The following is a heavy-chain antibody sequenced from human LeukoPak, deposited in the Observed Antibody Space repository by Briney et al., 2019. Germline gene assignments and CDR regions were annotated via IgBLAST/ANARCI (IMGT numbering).Heavy chain of an antibody. CDR2: IYYSGST. CDR1: GGSISSYY. Sequence: PSETLSLTCTVSGGSISSYYWNWVRQPPGKGLEWIGGIYYSGSTYYNPSLKSRVTISVDTSKNQFSLKLSSVTAADTAVYYCARRSPYCSSTSCYYYFDYWGQGTLVTVSS. J-gene: IGHJ4*02. V-gene: IGHV4-59*05. D-gene: IGHD2-2*01. CDR3: ARRSPYCSSTSCYYYFDY.